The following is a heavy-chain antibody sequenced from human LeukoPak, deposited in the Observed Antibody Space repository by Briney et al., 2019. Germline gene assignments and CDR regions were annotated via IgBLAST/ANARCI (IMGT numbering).Heavy chain of an antibody. CDR3: AKEGNTALVTGYFDL. D-gene: IGHD5-18*01. CDR2: IIPVSGST. V-gene: IGHV1-69*13. Sequence: ASVKVSCKASGIFGIYVISWVRQAPGPGLEWMGGIIPVSGSTHYAQKFQGRLTITADESTRTVYMEMSSLRSEDTAMYYCAKEGNTALVTGYFDLWGRGTLVTVSA. J-gene: IGHJ2*01. CDR1: GIFGIYV.